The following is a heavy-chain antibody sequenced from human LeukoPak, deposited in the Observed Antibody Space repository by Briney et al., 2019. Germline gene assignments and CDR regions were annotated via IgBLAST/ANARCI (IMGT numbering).Heavy chain of an antibody. CDR1: GGSISSSTYY. CDR3: ARQAYSSNLGWFDH. D-gene: IGHD6-13*01. Sequence: PSETLSLTCSVSGGSISSSTYYWGWIRQPPGKGLEGIGNIYNSGSTYYNPSLKSRVTISVDTSNNQSSLKLTSVTAAATAVYYCARQAYSSNLGWFDHWGQGTLVTVSS. V-gene: IGHV4-39*01. CDR2: IYNSGST. J-gene: IGHJ5*02.